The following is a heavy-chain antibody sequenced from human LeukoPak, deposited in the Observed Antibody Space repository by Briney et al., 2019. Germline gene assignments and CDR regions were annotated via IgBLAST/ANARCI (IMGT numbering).Heavy chain of an antibody. CDR1: GFTFSTYG. CDR2: ISGSATGHIT. D-gene: IGHD3-10*01. V-gene: IGHV3-23*01. CDR3: ANHRSAFEF. Sequence: GGSLRLSCEASGFTFSTYGMSWVRQSPGKGLEWVSVISGSATGHITNYADSVKGRFTISRDNYKNTLYLQMNSLRVEDTAVYYCANHRSAFEFWGQGTLVTVSS. J-gene: IGHJ4*02.